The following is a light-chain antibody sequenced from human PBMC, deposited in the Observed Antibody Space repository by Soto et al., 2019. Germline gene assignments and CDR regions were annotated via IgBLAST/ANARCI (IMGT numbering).Light chain of an antibody. J-gene: IGLJ2*01. Sequence: QPVLTQAPSASGAPGQRVTMSCSGSRSNIGTNTVNWYQQRPGTPPKFLIYDNYRRPSGVPDRFSGSQSGTSASLAINGLHSEDEAYYYCSAWDDSLNRPVFGGGTKVTVL. CDR2: DNY. CDR3: SAWDDSLNRPV. CDR1: RSNIGTNT. V-gene: IGLV1-44*01.